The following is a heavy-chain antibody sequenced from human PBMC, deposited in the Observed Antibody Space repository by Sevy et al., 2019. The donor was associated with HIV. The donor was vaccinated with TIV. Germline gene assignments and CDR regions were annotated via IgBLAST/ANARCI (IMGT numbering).Heavy chain of an antibody. J-gene: IGHJ4*02. CDR2: IWDDGSDK. CDR3: ARDLVGATSD. Sequence: GGSLRLSCAASGFTFSSYVMHWVRQAPGKGLEWVALIWDDGSDKYYADSVKGRFTISRDNSKNMLYLQMNSIRPEDTAVYYCARDLVGATSDWGQGTLVTVSS. CDR1: GFTFSSYV. V-gene: IGHV3-30*04. D-gene: IGHD1-26*01.